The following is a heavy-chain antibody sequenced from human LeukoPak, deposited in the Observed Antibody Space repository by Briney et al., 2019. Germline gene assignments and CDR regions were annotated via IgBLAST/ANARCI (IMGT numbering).Heavy chain of an antibody. CDR2: IVVGSGNT. CDR1: GFTFTNSA. CDR3: AADNQQTAV. V-gene: IGHV1-58*02. D-gene: IGHD1-1*01. J-gene: IGHJ4*02. Sequence: ASVKVSCKASGFTFTNSAMQWVRQARGQRLEWIGWIVVGSGNTNYAQKFQERVTMTRDKSTSTAYMELSSLRSEDTAVYYCAADNQQTAVWGQGTLVTVS.